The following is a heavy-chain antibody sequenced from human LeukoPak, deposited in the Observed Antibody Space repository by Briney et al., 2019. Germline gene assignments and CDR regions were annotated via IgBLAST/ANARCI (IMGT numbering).Heavy chain of an antibody. CDR2: IYTSGST. CDR3: ARTITIFGVVIVGWFDP. Sequence: PSETLSLTCTVSGGSISSYYWSWIRQPPGKGLEWIGYIYTSGSTNYNPSLKSRVTISVDTPKNQFSLKLSSVTAADTAVYYCARTITIFGVVIVGWFDPWGQGTLVTVSS. D-gene: IGHD3-3*01. J-gene: IGHJ5*02. V-gene: IGHV4-4*09. CDR1: GGSISSYY.